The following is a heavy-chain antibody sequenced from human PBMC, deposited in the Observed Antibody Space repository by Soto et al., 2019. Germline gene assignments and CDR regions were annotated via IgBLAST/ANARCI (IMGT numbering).Heavy chain of an antibody. D-gene: IGHD3-3*01. V-gene: IGHV3-11*01. CDR3: ARGFHLRRSWDFWSGYRYYFDY. J-gene: IGHJ4*02. Sequence: PGGSLRLSCAASGFTFSDYYMSWIRQAPGKGLEWVSYISSSGSTIYYADSVKGRFTISRDNAKNSLYLQMSSLRSEDTAVYYCARGFHLRRSWDFWSGYRYYFDYWGQGTLVTV. CDR1: GFTFSDYY. CDR2: ISSSGSTI.